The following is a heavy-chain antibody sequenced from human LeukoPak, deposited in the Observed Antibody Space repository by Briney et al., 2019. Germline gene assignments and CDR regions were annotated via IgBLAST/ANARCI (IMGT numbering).Heavy chain of an antibody. Sequence: PGGSLRLSCAASGFTFSSYWMSWVRQAPGKGLEWVANIKQDGSEKYYVNSVKGLFTISRDNAKNSLYLQMNSLRAEDTAVYYCASPRSKRWYDYYFDYWGQGTLVTVSS. CDR1: GFTFSSYW. V-gene: IGHV3-7*01. CDR3: ASPRSKRWYDYYFDY. CDR2: IKQDGSEK. J-gene: IGHJ4*02. D-gene: IGHD6-13*01.